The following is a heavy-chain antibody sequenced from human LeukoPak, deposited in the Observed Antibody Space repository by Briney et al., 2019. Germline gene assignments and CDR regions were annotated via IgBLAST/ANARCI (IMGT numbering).Heavy chain of an antibody. CDR3: ARDVGKVWFDP. CDR2: IYYSGST. CDR1: GGSISSYY. J-gene: IGHJ5*02. D-gene: IGHD7-27*01. V-gene: IGHV4-59*01. Sequence: SETLSLTCTVSGGSISSYYWSWIWQPPGKGLEWIGYIYYSGSTNYNPSLKSRVTISVDTSKNQFSLKLSSVTAADTAVYYCARDVGKVWFDPWGQGTLVTVSS.